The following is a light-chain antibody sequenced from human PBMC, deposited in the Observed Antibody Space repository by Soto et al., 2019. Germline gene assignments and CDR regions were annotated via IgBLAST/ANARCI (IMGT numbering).Light chain of an antibody. V-gene: IGKV3-15*01. CDR3: QQYKNWPL. CDR1: HSVNSH. CDR2: GAS. J-gene: IGKJ5*01. Sequence: MMMTQSPATLSVSPGERVTLSCRTSHSVNSHVAWYQQKPDQAPSLLLYGASTRATGIPVRFSGSGFGTEFTLTIRSLKSEDFAVYYCQQYKNWPLFGQGTRLEIK.